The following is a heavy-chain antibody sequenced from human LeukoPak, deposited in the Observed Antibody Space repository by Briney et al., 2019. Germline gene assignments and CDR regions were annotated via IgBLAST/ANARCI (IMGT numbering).Heavy chain of an antibody. D-gene: IGHD3-9*01. J-gene: IGHJ4*02. CDR1: GFTFSSYA. CDR3: AKGGGIYYDILTAPG. V-gene: IGHV3-23*01. Sequence: GSLRLSCAASGFTFSSYAMSWVRQAPGKGLEWVSAISGSGGSTYYADSVEGRFTISRDNSKNTLYLQMNSLRAEDTAVYYCAKGGGIYYDILTAPGWGQGTLVTVSS. CDR2: ISGSGGST.